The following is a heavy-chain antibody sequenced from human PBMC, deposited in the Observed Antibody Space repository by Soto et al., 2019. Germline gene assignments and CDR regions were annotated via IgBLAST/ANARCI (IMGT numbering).Heavy chain of an antibody. Sequence: PGGSLRLSCSASGITFSSYAMHWVRQAPGKGLEYVSAISSNGGSTYYADSVKARFTISRDNSQNTLYLQMSSLRAEDTAVYYCVNASPASSWYDYYYYGMDGWGQGTTVTVSS. CDR3: VNASPASSWYDYYYYGMDG. CDR1: GITFSSYA. V-gene: IGHV3-64D*08. J-gene: IGHJ6*02. D-gene: IGHD6-13*01. CDR2: ISSNGGST.